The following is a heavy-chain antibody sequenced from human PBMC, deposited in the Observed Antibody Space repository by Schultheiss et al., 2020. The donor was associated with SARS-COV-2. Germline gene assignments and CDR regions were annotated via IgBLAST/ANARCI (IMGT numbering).Heavy chain of an antibody. J-gene: IGHJ4*02. CDR1: GFTFSSYW. Sequence: GGSLRLSCAASGFTFSSYWMHWVRQAPGKGLVWVGFIRSIAYGATTEYAASVKGRFTISRDDSKSIAFLHMNSLKTEDTAVYYCTRDPNDLAYFSPSLQEGYYFDYWGQGTLVTVSS. CDR3: TRDPNDLAYFSPSLQEGYYFDY. CDR2: IRSIAYGATT. V-gene: IGHV3-49*04. D-gene: IGHD1-1*01.